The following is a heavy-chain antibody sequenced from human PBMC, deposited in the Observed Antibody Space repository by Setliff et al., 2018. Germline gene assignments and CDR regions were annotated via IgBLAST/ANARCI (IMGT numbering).Heavy chain of an antibody. Sequence: PSETLSLTCIASGVDVIERLYYWSWVRQSPGKGLEWIGTRYYTGTTFYNPSLXXXXAVXXXXXXXXXXXXXXXXTTADTAVYYCARHFYPPDFFAHWGQGLLVTVSS. CDR1: GVDVIERLYY. D-gene: IGHD3-22*01. J-gene: IGHJ4*02. V-gene: IGHV4-39*01. CDR3: ARHFYPPDFFAH. CDR2: RYYTGTT.